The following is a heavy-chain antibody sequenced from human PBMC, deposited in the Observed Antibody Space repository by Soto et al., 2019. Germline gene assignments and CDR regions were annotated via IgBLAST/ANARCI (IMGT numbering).Heavy chain of an antibody. CDR3: ASGIAARRKSFDY. V-gene: IGHV1-3*01. CDR1: GCTFTSYA. Sequence: ASVKVSCKASGCTFTSYAMHWVRQAPGQRLEWMGWINAGNGNTKYSQKFQGRVTITRDTSASTAYMELSSLRSEDTAVYYCASGIAARRKSFDYWGQGTLVTVSS. CDR2: INAGNGNT. J-gene: IGHJ4*02. D-gene: IGHD6-6*01.